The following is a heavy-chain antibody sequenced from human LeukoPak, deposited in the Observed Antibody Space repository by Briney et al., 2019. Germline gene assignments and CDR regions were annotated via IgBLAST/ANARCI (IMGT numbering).Heavy chain of an antibody. Sequence: AGGSLRLSCAASGFTFNKAWMSWVRLAPGKGLEWVGRIKNKGDGGTTDYAAPVKGRFTVSRDDSKSTLYLQMNSLKTEDTAVYYCTTSGAPFEYWGQGTLVTFSS. J-gene: IGHJ4*02. CDR3: TTSGAPFEY. CDR2: IKNKGDGGTT. CDR1: GFTFNKAW. D-gene: IGHD3-10*01. V-gene: IGHV3-15*01.